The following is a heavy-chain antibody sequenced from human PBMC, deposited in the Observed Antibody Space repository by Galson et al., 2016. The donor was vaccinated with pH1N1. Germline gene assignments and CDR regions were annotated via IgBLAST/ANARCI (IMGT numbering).Heavy chain of an antibody. CDR2: IRHSGSI. D-gene: IGHD2-15*01. Sequence: ETLSLTCAVSGYSISSGYYWGWIRQPPGKGLEWIGSIRHSGSIYYNPSLKSRVTISVDMSKNQLSLTLSSVTAAETAVYYCARHEMLSGGSCSSFDYWGQGTLVTVSS. J-gene: IGHJ4*02. V-gene: IGHV4-38-2*01. CDR1: GYSISSGYY. CDR3: ARHEMLSGGSCSSFDY.